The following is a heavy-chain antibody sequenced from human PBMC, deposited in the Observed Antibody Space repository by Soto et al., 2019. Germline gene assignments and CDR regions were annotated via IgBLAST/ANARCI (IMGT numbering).Heavy chain of an antibody. CDR3: ARGGFYCGSGSYHY. CDR2: INHSGST. Sequence: SETLSLTCAVYGGSFSGYYWSWIRQPPGKGLEWIGEINHSGSTNYNPSLKSRVTISVDTSKNQFSLKLSSVTAADTAVYYCARGGFYCGSGSYHYWGQGTLVTVSS. D-gene: IGHD3-10*01. J-gene: IGHJ4*02. V-gene: IGHV4-34*01. CDR1: GGSFSGYY.